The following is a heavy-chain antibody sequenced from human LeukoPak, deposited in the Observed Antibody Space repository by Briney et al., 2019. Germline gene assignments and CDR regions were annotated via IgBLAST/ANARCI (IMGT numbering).Heavy chain of an antibody. CDR3: AKDPEDGYNRGGYFDY. CDR2: ISYDGSNK. Sequence: PGGSLRLSCAASGFTFSSYGMHWVRQAPGKGLEWVAVISYDGSNKYYADSVRGRFTISRDNSKNTLYLQMNSLRAEDTAVYYCAKDPEDGYNRGGYFDYWGQGTLVTVSS. CDR1: GFTFSSYG. V-gene: IGHV3-30*18. J-gene: IGHJ4*02. D-gene: IGHD5-24*01.